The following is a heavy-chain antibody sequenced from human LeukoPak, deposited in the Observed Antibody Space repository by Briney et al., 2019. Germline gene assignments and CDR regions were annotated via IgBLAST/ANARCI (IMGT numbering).Heavy chain of an antibody. Sequence: GGPLRLSCAASGFTFSSYSMNWVRQAPGKGLVWVSRIASDGSSTTYADSVKGRFSISRDNAKNTLYLQMNSLRVEDTAVYYCARGRPHGNDYWGQGTLVTVSS. CDR3: ARGRPHGNDY. V-gene: IGHV3-74*01. CDR2: IASDGSST. D-gene: IGHD4-23*01. J-gene: IGHJ4*02. CDR1: GFTFSSYS.